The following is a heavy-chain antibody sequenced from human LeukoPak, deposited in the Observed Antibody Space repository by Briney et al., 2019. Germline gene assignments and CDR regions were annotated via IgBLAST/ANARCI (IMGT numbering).Heavy chain of an antibody. V-gene: IGHV3-53*01. CDR3: ARSTDY. Sequence: AGGPLRLSCSASGFTVSSNYMSWVRQAPGKGLEWVSVIDTGGTAYYADSVKGRFTISRDNSRNTLYLQMNSLRVEDTAVYYCARSTDYWGQGTLVTVSS. J-gene: IGHJ4*02. CDR2: IDTGGTA. D-gene: IGHD2-2*01. CDR1: GFTVSSNY.